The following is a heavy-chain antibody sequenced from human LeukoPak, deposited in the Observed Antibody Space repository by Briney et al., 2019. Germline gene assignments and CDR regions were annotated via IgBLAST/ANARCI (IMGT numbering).Heavy chain of an antibody. V-gene: IGHV3-23*01. CDR3: ARGQTTVFMPGWYFDL. CDR1: RFTFSNYA. CDR2: ISSSGGST. D-gene: IGHD4-17*01. Sequence: GGSLRLSCAASRFTFSNYAMGWVRQAPGKGLEWVSTISSSGGSTYYADSVKGRFTISRDNSKNTLSLQMNSPRAEDTAVYFCARGQTTVFMPGWYFDLWGRGTLVTVS. J-gene: IGHJ2*01.